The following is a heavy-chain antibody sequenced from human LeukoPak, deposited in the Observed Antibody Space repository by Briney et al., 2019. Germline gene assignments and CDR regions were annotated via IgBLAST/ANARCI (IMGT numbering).Heavy chain of an antibody. V-gene: IGHV3-73*01. CDR3: TRHGDY. CDR1: GFTFSGSA. J-gene: IGHJ4*02. Sequence: GGSLKLSCAAPGFTFSGSAMHWVRQASGKGLEWVGRIRSKANSYATAYAASVKGRFTISREDSKNTAYLQMNSLKPEDTAVYYCTRHGDYWGQGTLVTVSS. CDR2: IRSKANSYAT.